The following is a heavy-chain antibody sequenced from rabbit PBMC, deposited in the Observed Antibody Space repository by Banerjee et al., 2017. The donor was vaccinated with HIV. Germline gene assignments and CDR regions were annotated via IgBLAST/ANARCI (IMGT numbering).Heavy chain of an antibody. CDR2: ISSGGSA. J-gene: IGHJ4*01. Sequence: QEQLEESGGDLVKPGASLTLTCTASGFTLTNYWMCWVRQAPGKGLEWIGFISSGGSAYYASWVNGRFTISRTSTTVDLHMNSLTAADTATYFCARGWGSGFDLWGPGTLVTVS. CDR3: ARGWGSGFDL. V-gene: IGHV1S36*01. D-gene: IGHD4-1*01. CDR1: GFTLTNYW.